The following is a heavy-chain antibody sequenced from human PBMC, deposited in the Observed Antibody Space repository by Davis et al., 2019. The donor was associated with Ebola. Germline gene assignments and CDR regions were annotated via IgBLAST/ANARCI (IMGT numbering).Heavy chain of an antibody. CDR2: ISDSGGST. V-gene: IGHV3-23*01. CDR1: GFIFSSYA. J-gene: IGHJ5*02. CDR3: AKVPYSIAARNWFDP. D-gene: IGHD6-6*01. Sequence: GESLKISCAASGFIFSSYAMSWVRQAPGRGLAWVSTISDSGGSTFYADSVKGRFTISRDNSKNTLFLQMNSLRAEDTAVYYCAKVPYSIAARNWFDPWGQGTLVTVSS.